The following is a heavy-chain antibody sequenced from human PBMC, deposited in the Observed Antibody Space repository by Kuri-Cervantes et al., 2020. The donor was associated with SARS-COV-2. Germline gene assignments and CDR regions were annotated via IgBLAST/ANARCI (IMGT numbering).Heavy chain of an antibody. J-gene: IGHJ4*02. CDR2: IYYSGGT. CDR1: GGSFTDYY. Sequence: SETLSLTCTVSGGSFTDYYWNWIRQSPGKGLEWEWIGCIYYSGGTYYNPSLKSRVTISVDTSKNQFSLKLSSVTAADTAVYYCATYYYDSSYFDYWGQGNLVTVSS. V-gene: IGHV4-59*04. CDR3: ATYYYDSSYFDY. D-gene: IGHD3-22*01.